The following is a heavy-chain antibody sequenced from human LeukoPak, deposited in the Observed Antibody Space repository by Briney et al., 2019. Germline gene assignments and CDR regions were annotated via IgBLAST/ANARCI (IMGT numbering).Heavy chain of an antibody. V-gene: IGHV3-15*01. Sequence: GGSLRLSCAASGFTFSNAWMSWVRQAPGKGLEWVGRIKSKTDGGTTDYAAPVKGRFTISRDDSKNTLYLQMNSLKTEDTAVYYCTTDPMYYYDSSGPDYWGQGTLVTVSS. CDR2: IKSKTDGGTT. CDR1: GFTFSNAW. D-gene: IGHD3-22*01. CDR3: TTDPMYYYDSSGPDY. J-gene: IGHJ4*02.